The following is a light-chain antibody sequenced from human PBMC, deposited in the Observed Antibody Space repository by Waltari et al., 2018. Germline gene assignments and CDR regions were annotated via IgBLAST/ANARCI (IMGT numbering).Light chain of an antibody. CDR2: GGS. CDR3: HLYGSART. V-gene: IGKV3-20*01. CDR1: QSVDNNY. Sequence: NVLTQSPGTLSLYPGERATLPCRASQSVDNNYLAWFQQQPGQAPRLLIYGGSTRATGIPDRFSGSGSGTDFTLTISRLEPEDSAVYFCHLYGSARTFGGGTKVEIK. J-gene: IGKJ4*01.